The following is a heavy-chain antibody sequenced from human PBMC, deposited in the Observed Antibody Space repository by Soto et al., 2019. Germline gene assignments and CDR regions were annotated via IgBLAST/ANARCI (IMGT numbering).Heavy chain of an antibody. CDR2: INPNSGGA. D-gene: IGHD5-18*01. V-gene: IGHV1-2*02. CDR1: GYTFTGYY. J-gene: IGHJ4*02. Sequence: QVQMVQSWAEVKKPGASVKVSCKASGYTFTGYYMHWVRQAPGQGLKWMGWINPNSGGANYAQKFQGRVTMTRDTSISTAYMELSRLRSDDTAVYYCARAGDTAMAWPLGDYWGQGTLVTVSS. CDR3: ARAGDTAMAWPLGDY.